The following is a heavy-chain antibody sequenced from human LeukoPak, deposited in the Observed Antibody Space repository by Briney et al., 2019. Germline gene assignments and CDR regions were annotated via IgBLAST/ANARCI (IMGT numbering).Heavy chain of an antibody. CDR2: IYSSGSA. V-gene: IGHV4-59*08. CDR3: ARHRDYYDT. D-gene: IGHD3-22*01. CDR1: GASINNNF. J-gene: IGHJ4*01. Sequence: SETLSLTCTVSGASINNNFWTWIRQPPGKGLEWIGYIYSSGSANYNPSLKSRVIISGDTSKNQISLSLTSVTAADTAVYFCARHRDYYDTWGHGTLVTVSS.